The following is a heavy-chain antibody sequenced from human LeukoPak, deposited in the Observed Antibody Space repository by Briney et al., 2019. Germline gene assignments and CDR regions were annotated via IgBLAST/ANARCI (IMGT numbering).Heavy chain of an antibody. CDR3: ARDGIYYDTSGYSSFRTFDI. CDR2: IKQDGSEK. V-gene: IGHV3-7*01. J-gene: IGHJ3*02. CDR1: GFTLSSYW. D-gene: IGHD3-22*01. Sequence: GGSLRLSCAASGFTLSSYWMSWVRQAPGKGLEWVANIKQDGSEKKYVDSVKGRFTISRDNAKNSLYLQMNSLRAEDTAMYYCARDGIYYDTSGYSSFRTFDIWGQGTMVIVSS.